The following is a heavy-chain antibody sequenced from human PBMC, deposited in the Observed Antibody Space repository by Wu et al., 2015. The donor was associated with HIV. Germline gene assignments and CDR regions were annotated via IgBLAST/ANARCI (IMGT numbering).Heavy chain of an antibody. Sequence: QVQLVQSGTEVKSPGASVNISCKASGYPFPNYTISWVRQAPGQGLEWLGWVSGVSQAPGQGLEWMQWLTGYNDKSHYAEKFQDRVSLSTDTSTNTAYMELRSLTSDDTAIYYCARDGGTDWNDSGSAYWGQGTLVHRLV. CDR2: LTGYNDKS. CDR1: GYPFPNYT. D-gene: IGHD1-1*01. CDR3: ARDGGTDWNDSGSAY. V-gene: IGHV1-18*01. J-gene: IGHJ4*02.